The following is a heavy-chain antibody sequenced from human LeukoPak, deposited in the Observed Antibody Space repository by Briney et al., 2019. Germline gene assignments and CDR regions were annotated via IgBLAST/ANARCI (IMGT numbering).Heavy chain of an antibody. Sequence: GGSLRLSCAASGFTFSTYWKHWVRQAPGKGLVWVSRIDIDGSSTEYADSVKGRFTISRGNAKNTLHLQMNSLRAEDTAVYYCARETDTSGSLHFDSWGQGTLVTVSS. J-gene: IGHJ4*02. CDR3: ARETDTSGSLHFDS. CDR1: GFTFSTYW. D-gene: IGHD3-10*01. CDR2: IDIDGSST. V-gene: IGHV3-74*01.